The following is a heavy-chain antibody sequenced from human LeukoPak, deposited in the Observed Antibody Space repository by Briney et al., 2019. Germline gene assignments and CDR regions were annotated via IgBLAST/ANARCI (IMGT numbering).Heavy chain of an antibody. Sequence: KASETLSLTCTVSGGSISSYYWSWIRQPPGKGLECIGYIYYIGNTNYNPSLESRVTISVDTSKNQFSLKLSSVTAADTAVYYCARRQRYYDSSGYFSGDAFDIWGQGTMVTVSS. CDR3: ARRQRYYDSSGYFSGDAFDI. CDR2: IYYIGNT. V-gene: IGHV4-59*08. D-gene: IGHD3-22*01. CDR1: GGSISSYY. J-gene: IGHJ3*02.